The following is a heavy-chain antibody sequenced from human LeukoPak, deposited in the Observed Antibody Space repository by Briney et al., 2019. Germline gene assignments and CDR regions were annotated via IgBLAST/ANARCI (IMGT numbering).Heavy chain of an antibody. CDR3: ARGSTYYDSSGQVPFDY. Sequence: GGSLRLSCAASGFIFNNAWMNWVRQAPGKGLEWVSYISSSSSTIYYADSVKGRFTISRDNAKNSLYLQMNSLRAEDTAVYYCARGSTYYDSSGQVPFDYWGQGTLVTVSS. CDR1: GFIFNNAW. J-gene: IGHJ4*02. CDR2: ISSSSSTI. D-gene: IGHD3-22*01. V-gene: IGHV3-48*01.